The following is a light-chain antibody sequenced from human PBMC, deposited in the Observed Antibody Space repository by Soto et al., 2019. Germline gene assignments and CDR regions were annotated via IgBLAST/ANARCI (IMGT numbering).Light chain of an antibody. CDR3: QQYGSSPPWT. V-gene: IGKV3-15*01. J-gene: IGKJ1*01. CDR2: GAS. CDR1: QSVSSN. Sequence: EIVMTQSPATLSVSTGERATLSCRASQSVSSNLAWYQQKPGQAPRLLIYGASTRATGIPGRFSASGSGTEFTLTISRLEPEDFAVYYCQQYGSSPPWTFGQGTKVDIK.